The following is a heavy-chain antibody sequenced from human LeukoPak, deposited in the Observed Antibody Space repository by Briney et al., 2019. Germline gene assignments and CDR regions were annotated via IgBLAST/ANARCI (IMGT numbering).Heavy chain of an antibody. D-gene: IGHD3-22*01. CDR2: ISWNSGSI. V-gene: IGHV3-9*01. Sequence: PGGSLRLSCAASGFTFDDYAMHWVRQAPGNGLEWVSGISWNSGSIGYADSVKGRFTISRDNAKNSLYLQMNSLRAEDTALYYCAKSVDYDSSGYYLAYYFDYWGQGTLVTVSS. J-gene: IGHJ4*02. CDR3: AKSVDYDSSGYYLAYYFDY. CDR1: GFTFDDYA.